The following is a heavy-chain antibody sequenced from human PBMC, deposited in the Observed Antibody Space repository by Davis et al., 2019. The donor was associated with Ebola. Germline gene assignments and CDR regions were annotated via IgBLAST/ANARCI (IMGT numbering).Heavy chain of an antibody. Sequence: GESLKISCAASGFTFSSYSMNWVRQAPGKGLEWVSSISSSSSYIYYADSVKGRFTISRDNAKNSLYLQMNSLRAEDTAVYYCARDIVVVPAAIVYYGMDVRGQGTTVTVSS. D-gene: IGHD2-2*01. V-gene: IGHV3-21*01. CDR2: ISSSSSYI. CDR3: ARDIVVVPAAIVYYGMDV. CDR1: GFTFSSYS. J-gene: IGHJ6*02.